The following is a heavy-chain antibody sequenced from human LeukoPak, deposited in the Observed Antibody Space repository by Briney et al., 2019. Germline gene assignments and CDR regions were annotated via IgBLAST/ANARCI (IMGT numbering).Heavy chain of an antibody. CDR3: ALAARPAYYYYYMDV. CDR2: ISGSGGST. Sequence: PGGSLRLSCAASGFTFSSYAMSWVRQAPGKGLEWVSAISGSGGSTYYADSVKGRSTISRDNSKNTLYLQMNSLRAEDTAVYYCALAARPAYYYYYMDVWGKGTTVTVSS. CDR1: GFTFSSYA. J-gene: IGHJ6*03. D-gene: IGHD6-6*01. V-gene: IGHV3-23*01.